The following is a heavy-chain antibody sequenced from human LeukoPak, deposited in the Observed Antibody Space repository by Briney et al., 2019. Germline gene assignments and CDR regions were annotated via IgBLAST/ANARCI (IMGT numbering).Heavy chain of an antibody. Sequence: PGRSLRLSCAASGFTFSSYAMHCVRRAPGKGLEWVSYITSDRRTISYADPVKGRFTISRDNDKRLLYLQMDSLRAGDTAIYYCARSTSGTFDYWGQGMLVTVSS. D-gene: IGHD6-13*01. CDR2: ITSDRRTI. CDR1: GFTFSSYA. CDR3: ARSTSGTFDY. V-gene: IGHV3-48*01. J-gene: IGHJ4*02.